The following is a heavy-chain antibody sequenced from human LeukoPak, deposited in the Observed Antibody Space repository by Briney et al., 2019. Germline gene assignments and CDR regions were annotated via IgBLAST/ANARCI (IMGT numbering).Heavy chain of an antibody. V-gene: IGHV3-23*01. CDR1: GFTFTTYG. D-gene: IGHD2-2*03. CDR3: AKDSHWILFDD. J-gene: IGHJ4*02. CDR2: IGGSGTRT. Sequence: GGSLRLSCSASGFTFTTYGMNWVRQAPGKGLEWVSGIGGSGTRTYYADSVKGRFTISRDNSKNTLYLQMNSLRDVDTAVYYCAKDSHWILFDDWGQGTLVTVSS.